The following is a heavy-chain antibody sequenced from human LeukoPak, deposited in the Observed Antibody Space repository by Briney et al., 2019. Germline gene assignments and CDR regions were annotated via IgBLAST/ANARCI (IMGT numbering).Heavy chain of an antibody. CDR1: GFTFSSYS. Sequence: HSGGSLRLSCAASGFTFSSYSIHWVRQPPGKGLEWVAVISFDGSNKYYADSVKGRFTISRDNSKNTLYLQMNSLRAEDTAVYYCAREELASSLGFAPWGQGTLVTVSS. CDR3: AREELASSLGFAP. J-gene: IGHJ5*02. V-gene: IGHV3-30-3*01. CDR2: ISFDGSNK.